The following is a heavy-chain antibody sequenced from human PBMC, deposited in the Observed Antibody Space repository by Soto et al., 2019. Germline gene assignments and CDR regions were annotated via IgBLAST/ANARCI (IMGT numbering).Heavy chain of an antibody. Sequence: ASVKVSCKASGYIFTNYAIHWVRQAPGQRLEWVGWINVGTGNTKYSQNFQGRVTITRDTSATTTYMELSSLRSEDTAVYYCARGAGYCSGDCWNDYYYAMDVWGQGTTVTRLL. CDR1: GYIFTNYA. D-gene: IGHD2-21*02. V-gene: IGHV1-3*01. CDR3: ARGAGYCSGDCWNDYYYAMDV. CDR2: INVGTGNT. J-gene: IGHJ6*02.